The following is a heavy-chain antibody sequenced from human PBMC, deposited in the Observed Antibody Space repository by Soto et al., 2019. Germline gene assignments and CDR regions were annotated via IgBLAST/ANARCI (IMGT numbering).Heavy chain of an antibody. J-gene: IGHJ6*02. CDR3: AREKCSSTSCNHGMDV. V-gene: IGHV3-21*01. Sequence: GGSLRLSCVASAFTFNNFPMHWVRQAPGKGLQWLASITTTSTYKYYADSVRGRFSISRGNAKNSLYLELTNLRSEDTAVYYCAREKCSSTSCNHGMDVWGLGTTVTVS. D-gene: IGHD2-2*01. CDR1: AFTFNNFP. CDR2: ITTTSTYK.